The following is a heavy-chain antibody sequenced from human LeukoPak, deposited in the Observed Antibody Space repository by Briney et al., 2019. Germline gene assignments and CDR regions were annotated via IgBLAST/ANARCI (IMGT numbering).Heavy chain of an antibody. CDR3: ARHGNYYDTSQSDP. Sequence: SETLSLTCAVSGYSISSGYYWGWIRRPPGKGLEWIGSVYHSGSTYYNPSLKSRVTISVDTSKNQFSLKLSSVTAAGTAVYYCARHGNYYDTSQSDPWGQGTLVTVSS. J-gene: IGHJ5*02. CDR2: VYHSGST. CDR1: GYSISSGYY. V-gene: IGHV4-38-2*01. D-gene: IGHD3-22*01.